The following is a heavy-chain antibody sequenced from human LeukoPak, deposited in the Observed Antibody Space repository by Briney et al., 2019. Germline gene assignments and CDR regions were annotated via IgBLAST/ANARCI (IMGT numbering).Heavy chain of an antibody. CDR1: GFSFSSSW. J-gene: IGHJ6*03. CDR2: IKSDGSGA. Sequence: GGSLRLSCAASGFSFSSSWMHWVRQVPGKGLVWVSRIKSDGSGATYADSVKGRFTISRDNSKNTLYLQMNSLRAEDTAVYYCARDLRYSSGWSASGMDVWGKGTTVTISS. V-gene: IGHV3-74*03. CDR3: ARDLRYSSGWSASGMDV. D-gene: IGHD6-19*01.